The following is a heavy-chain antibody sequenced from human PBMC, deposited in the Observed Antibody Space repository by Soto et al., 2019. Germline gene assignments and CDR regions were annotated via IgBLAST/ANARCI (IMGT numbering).Heavy chain of an antibody. CDR2: IIPIFGTA. D-gene: IGHD6-13*01. Sequence: ASVKVSCKASGGTFSSYAISWVRQAPGQGLEWMGGIIPIFGTANYAQKFQGRVTITADESTSTAYMELSSLRSEDTAVYYCARGAGYSSSWAKDYFDYWGQGTLVTVPS. V-gene: IGHV1-69*13. J-gene: IGHJ4*02. CDR3: ARGAGYSSSWAKDYFDY. CDR1: GGTFSSYA.